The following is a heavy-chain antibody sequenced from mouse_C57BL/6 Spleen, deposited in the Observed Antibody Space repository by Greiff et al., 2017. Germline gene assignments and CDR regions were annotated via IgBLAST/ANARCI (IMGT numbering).Heavy chain of an antibody. D-gene: IGHD2-1*01. Sequence: QVQLQQSGAELVKPGASVKLSCKASGYTFTGYWMHWVKQRPGRGLEWIGRIDPNSGGTKYNEKFKSKATLTVDKPSSTAYMQLSSLTSEDSAVYYCARKGGNPYYYAMDYWGQGTSVTVSS. V-gene: IGHV1-72*01. CDR1: GYTFTGYW. CDR2: IDPNSGGT. CDR3: ARKGGNPYYYAMDY. J-gene: IGHJ4*01.